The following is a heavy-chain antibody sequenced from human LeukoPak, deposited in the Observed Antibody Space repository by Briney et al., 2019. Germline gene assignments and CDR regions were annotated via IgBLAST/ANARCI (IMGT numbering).Heavy chain of an antibody. D-gene: IGHD3-22*01. J-gene: IGHJ6*02. CDR1: GFTFSSYS. CDR3: ARDRSITMIVVYGTDV. V-gene: IGHV3-48*04. Sequence: GGSLRLSCAASGFTFSSYSMNWVRQAPGKGLEWVSYISSSSSTIYYAESVKGRFTISRDNAKNSLYLQINSLRAEDTAVYYCARDRSITMIVVYGTDVWGQGTTVTVSS. CDR2: ISSSSSTI.